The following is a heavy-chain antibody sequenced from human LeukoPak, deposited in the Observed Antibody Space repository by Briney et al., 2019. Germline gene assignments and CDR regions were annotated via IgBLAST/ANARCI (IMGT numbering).Heavy chain of an antibody. CDR3: ARVVVAADYYFDY. V-gene: IGHV1-69*13. CDR1: GGIFSRFT. CDR2: IIPIFGTA. J-gene: IGHJ4*02. D-gene: IGHD2-15*01. Sequence: ASVKVSCKASGGIFSRFTISWVRQAPGQGLEWMGGIIPIFGTANYAQKFQGRVTITADESTSTAYMELSSLRSEDTAVYYCARVVVAADYYFDYWGQGTLVTVSS.